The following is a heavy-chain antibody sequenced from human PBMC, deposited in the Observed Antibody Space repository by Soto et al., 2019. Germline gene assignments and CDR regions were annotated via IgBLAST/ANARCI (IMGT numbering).Heavy chain of an antibody. D-gene: IGHD2-15*01. CDR3: ARVAVAARPRWYNWFDP. V-gene: IGHV1-8*01. J-gene: IGHJ5*02. CDR1: GYTFTDYD. CDR2: MNPNSGET. Sequence: QEQLVQSGAEVKKPGASVKVSCKTSGYTFTDYDINWVRQATGQGLEWIGWMNPNSGETGYAQKSQGRITRTRSASLSTAYLELSSLRSEDTAVYYCARVAVAARPRWYNWFDPWGQGTLVTVSS.